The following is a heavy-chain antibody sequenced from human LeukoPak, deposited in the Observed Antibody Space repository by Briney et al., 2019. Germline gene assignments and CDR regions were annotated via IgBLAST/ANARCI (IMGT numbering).Heavy chain of an antibody. CDR2: IYPGDSDT. CDR3: ARVRDGSGSFARPSNWFDP. J-gene: IGHJ5*02. CDR1: GYSFTSYW. Sequence: GESLKISCKGSGYSFTSYWIGWVRQMPGKGLEWMGIIYPGDSDTRYSPSFQGQVTISADKSISTAYLQWSSLKASDTAMYYCARVRDGSGSFARPSNWFDPWGQGTLVTVSS. V-gene: IGHV5-51*01. D-gene: IGHD3-10*01.